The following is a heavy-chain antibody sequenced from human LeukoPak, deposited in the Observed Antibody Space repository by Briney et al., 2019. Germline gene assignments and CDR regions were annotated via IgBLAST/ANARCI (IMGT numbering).Heavy chain of an antibody. Sequence: ASVKVSCKASGYTFTSYAMNWVRQAPGQGLEWMGWINTNTGNPTYAQGFTGRFVFSLDTSVSTAYLQISSLKAEDTAVYYCARDYIAVAGTYFQHWGQGTLVTVSS. CDR1: GYTFTSYA. CDR2: INTNTGNP. V-gene: IGHV7-4-1*02. CDR3: ARDYIAVAGTYFQH. D-gene: IGHD6-19*01. J-gene: IGHJ1*01.